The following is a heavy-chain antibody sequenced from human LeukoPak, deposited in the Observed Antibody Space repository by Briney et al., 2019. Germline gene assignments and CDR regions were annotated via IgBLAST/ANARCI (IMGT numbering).Heavy chain of an antibody. CDR1: GGSISSYY. V-gene: IGHV4-59*08. Sequence: SETLSLTCTVSGGSISSYYWSWIRQPPGKGLEWIGYIYYSGSTNYNPSLKSRVTISVDTSKNQFSLKLSSVTAADTAVYYCARLNYDSSGYYFGYYYYGMDVWGQGNTVTVSS. D-gene: IGHD3-22*01. CDR2: IYYSGST. CDR3: ARLNYDSSGYYFGYYYYGMDV. J-gene: IGHJ6*02.